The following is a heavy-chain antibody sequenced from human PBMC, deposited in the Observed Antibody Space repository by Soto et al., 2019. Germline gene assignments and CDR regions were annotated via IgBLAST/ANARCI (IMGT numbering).Heavy chain of an antibody. CDR2: IYPANSNT. V-gene: IGHV5-51*03. D-gene: IGHD4-17*01. J-gene: IGHJ4*02. Sequence: GESLKISCRDSGDIFSKHWIGWVRQMAGTGLEWMAIIYPANSNTNYSPSFEGQVTTSVDKSTSTAYLQWSSLKASDTAMYFCARVSYGAADYWGQGTLVTVSS. CDR3: ARVSYGAADY. CDR1: GDIFSKHW.